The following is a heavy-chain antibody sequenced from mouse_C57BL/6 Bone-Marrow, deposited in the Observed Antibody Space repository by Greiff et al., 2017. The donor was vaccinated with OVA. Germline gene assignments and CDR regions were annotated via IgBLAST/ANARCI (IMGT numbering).Heavy chain of an antibody. Sequence: QVQLQQSRPELVQPGASVQIWSKTSGNAFSSSWTNRVKQRRGKGLEWIGRIYPGDGDTNYNGKFKGKATLTADKSSSTAYMQLSSLTSEDSAVYFCAREEDYDCYLDVWLTGSTVTVSS. V-gene: IGHV1-82*01. CDR3: AREEDYDCYLDV. CDR1: GNAFSSSW. J-gene: IGHJ1*02. CDR2: IYPGDGDT. D-gene: IGHD2-4*01.